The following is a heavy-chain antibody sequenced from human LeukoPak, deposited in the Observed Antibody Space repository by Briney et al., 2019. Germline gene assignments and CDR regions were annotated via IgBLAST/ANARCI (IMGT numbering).Heavy chain of an antibody. CDR2: VYPGDSDT. Sequence: GESLKISCKASGNSFTSYWIAWVRQMPGKGLEWMGIVYPGDSDTRYSPSFQGQVTISADKSITTAYLQWSSLKASDSAMYYCARQGGSTSSYFDYWGQGTLVTVSS. V-gene: IGHV5-51*01. J-gene: IGHJ4*02. CDR3: ARQGGSTSSYFDY. CDR1: GNSFTSYW. D-gene: IGHD6-6*01.